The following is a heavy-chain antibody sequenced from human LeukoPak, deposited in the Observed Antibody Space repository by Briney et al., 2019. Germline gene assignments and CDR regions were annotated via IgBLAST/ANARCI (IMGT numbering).Heavy chain of an antibody. CDR2: IKQDGSEK. J-gene: IGHJ5*02. D-gene: IGHD1-7*01. V-gene: IGHV3-7*01. CDR3: MRGATDTTRWFDP. CDR1: GFTFSSYW. Sequence: GGSLRLSCAASGFTFSSYWMSWVRQAPGKGLEWVANIKQDGSEKYYVDSVKGRFTISRDNAKNSLYLQMNSLRAEDAAAYYCMRGATDTTRWFDPWGQGTLVTVSS.